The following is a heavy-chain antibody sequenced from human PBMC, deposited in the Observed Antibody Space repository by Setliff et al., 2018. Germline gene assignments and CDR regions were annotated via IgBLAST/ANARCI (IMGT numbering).Heavy chain of an antibody. J-gene: IGHJ5*02. CDR1: GYAFTNYY. V-gene: IGHV1-46*01. D-gene: IGHD3-10*01. CDR3: AFEYGTSKRFDP. CDR2: INPSGGTT. Sequence: ASVKVSCKASGYAFTNYYIHWVRQAPGQGLEWMGLINPSGGTTTYAQKFLGRLTMTSDTSAGTVYMVLNNLRPEDTALYYCAFEYGTSKRFDPWGQGTLVTVSS.